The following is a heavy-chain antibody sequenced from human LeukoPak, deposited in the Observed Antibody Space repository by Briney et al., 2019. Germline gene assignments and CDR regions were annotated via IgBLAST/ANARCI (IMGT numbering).Heavy chain of an antibody. Sequence: ASVKVSCKASGYTFTSYYMHWVRQAPGQGLEWMGIINPSGGSTSYAQKFQGRVTMTRDMSTSTVYMELSSLRSEDTAVYYCARGRSVVVAATPLNYWGQGTLVTVSS. J-gene: IGHJ4*02. CDR3: ARGRSVVVAATPLNY. V-gene: IGHV1-46*01. CDR2: INPSGGST. D-gene: IGHD2-15*01. CDR1: GYTFTSYY.